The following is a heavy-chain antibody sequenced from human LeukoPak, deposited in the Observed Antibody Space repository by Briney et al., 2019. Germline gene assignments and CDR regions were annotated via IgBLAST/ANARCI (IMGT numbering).Heavy chain of an antibody. CDR1: GGSFSGYY. V-gene: IGHV4-34*01. Sequence: PSETLSLTCAVYGGSFSGYYWSWIRHPPGKGLEWIGEINQSGSTIYNPSLKCRVTISVDTSKTQFSLKLSSVTAADTAVYYCASGLRLRVPPMDVWGQGTTVTVSS. J-gene: IGHJ6*02. CDR2: INQSGST. D-gene: IGHD5/OR15-5a*01. CDR3: ASGLRLRVPPMDV.